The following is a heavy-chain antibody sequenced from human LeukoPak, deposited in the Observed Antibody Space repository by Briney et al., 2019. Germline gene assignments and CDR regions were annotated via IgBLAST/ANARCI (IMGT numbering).Heavy chain of an antibody. CDR2: ISGSSSYT. J-gene: IGHJ1*01. V-gene: IGHV3-11*06. CDR3: TNNLRTATTSW. D-gene: IGHD1-1*01. CDR1: GFTFSSYA. Sequence: GGSLRLSCAASGFTFSSYAMRWVRQAPGKGLEWVSYISGSSSYTNYADSVKGRFTISRDNAKNSLYLQMNSLRVEDTAIYYCTNNLRTATTSWRGQGTPVTVSS.